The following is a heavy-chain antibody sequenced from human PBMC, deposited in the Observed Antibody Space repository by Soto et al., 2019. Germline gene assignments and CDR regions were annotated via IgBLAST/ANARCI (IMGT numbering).Heavy chain of an antibody. Sequence: GGSLRLSCAASGFTFSSYWMSWVRQAPGKGLEWVANIKQDGSEKYYVDSVKGRFTISRDNAKNSLYLQMNSLRAEDTAVYYCARDPGTFYYYYYMDVWGKGTTVTVSS. CDR3: ARDPGTFYYYYYMDV. CDR2: IKQDGSEK. D-gene: IGHD1-1*01. J-gene: IGHJ6*03. V-gene: IGHV3-7*01. CDR1: GFTFSSYW.